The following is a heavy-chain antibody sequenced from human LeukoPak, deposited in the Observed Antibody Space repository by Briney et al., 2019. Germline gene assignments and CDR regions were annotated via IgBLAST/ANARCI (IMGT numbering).Heavy chain of an antibody. D-gene: IGHD2-21*02. CDR3: ARGGDWSPFDY. CDR2: ISSSSSTI. Sequence: GGSLRLSCAASGFTFSSYSMNWVRQAPGKGLEWVSYISSSSSTIYYADSVKGRFTISRDNAKNSLYLQMNSLRAEDTAVYYCARGGDWSPFDYWGQGTLVTVSS. V-gene: IGHV3-48*01. CDR1: GFTFSSYS. J-gene: IGHJ4*02.